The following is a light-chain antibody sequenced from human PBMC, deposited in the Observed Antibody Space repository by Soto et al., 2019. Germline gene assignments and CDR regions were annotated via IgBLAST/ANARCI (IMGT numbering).Light chain of an antibody. CDR3: QQYTAWPWT. Sequence: EIVMTQSPATLSVSPGERATLSCRASQSVSSYLAWYQQKPGQAPRLLIYGASSRATGIPARFSGSGSGTDFTLTISRLEPEDFAVYYCQQYTAWPWTFGQGTKVDIK. V-gene: IGKV3-15*01. J-gene: IGKJ1*01. CDR2: GAS. CDR1: QSVSSY.